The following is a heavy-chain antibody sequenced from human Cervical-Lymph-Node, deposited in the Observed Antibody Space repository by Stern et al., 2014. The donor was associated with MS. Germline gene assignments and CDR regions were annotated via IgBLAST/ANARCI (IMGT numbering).Heavy chain of an antibody. CDR2: ISGGGSVI. CDR3: ARVRRRHYFDH. Sequence: VQLVESGGNLVKPAGSLRLSCAASEFTFSDYYMIWIRQAPGKGLEWVSFISGGGSVIYYADSVKGRFTISRDNAKSSLYLQMNDLRAEDTAVYYCARVRRRHYFDHWGQGTLVTVSS. V-gene: IGHV3-11*01. J-gene: IGHJ4*02. CDR1: EFTFSDYY.